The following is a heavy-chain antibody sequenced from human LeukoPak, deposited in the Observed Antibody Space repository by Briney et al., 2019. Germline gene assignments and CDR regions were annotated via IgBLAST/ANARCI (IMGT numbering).Heavy chain of an antibody. Sequence: GESLKISCAASGFTFSSYSMNWVRQAPGKGLEWVSSISSSSSYIYYADSVKGRFTISRDNAKNSLYLQMNSLRAEDTAVYYCAKDGSSGYYTAPAFDIWGQGTMVTVSS. J-gene: IGHJ3*02. V-gene: IGHV3-21*04. CDR3: AKDGSSGYYTAPAFDI. CDR1: GFTFSSYS. D-gene: IGHD3-3*01. CDR2: ISSSSSYI.